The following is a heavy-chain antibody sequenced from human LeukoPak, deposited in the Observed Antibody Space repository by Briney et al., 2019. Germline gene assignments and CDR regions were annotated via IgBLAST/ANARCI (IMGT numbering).Heavy chain of an antibody. CDR3: ASQSSSSSCYYYYMDV. CDR1: GYTSTGYY. V-gene: IGHV1-2*02. J-gene: IGHJ6*03. Sequence: ASVKVSCKASGYTSTGYYMHWVRQAPGQGLEWMGWINPNSGGTNYAQKFQGRVTMTRDTSISTAYMELSRLRSDDTAVYYCASQSSSSSCYYYYMDVWGKGTTVTVSS. CDR2: INPNSGGT. D-gene: IGHD6-6*01.